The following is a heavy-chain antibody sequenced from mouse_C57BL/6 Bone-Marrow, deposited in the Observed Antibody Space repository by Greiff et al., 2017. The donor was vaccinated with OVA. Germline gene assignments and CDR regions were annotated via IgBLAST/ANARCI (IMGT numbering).Heavy chain of an antibody. CDR1: GFNIKDYY. Sequence: VQLQQSGAELVRPGASVKLSCTASGFNIKDYYMHWVKQRPEQGLEWLGRIDPEDGDTEYAPKFQGKATMTADTSSNKAYLQLSSLTSEDTAVYYCTDLGYYYFDYWGQGTTLTVSS. V-gene: IGHV14-1*01. D-gene: IGHD2-2*01. CDR3: TDLGYYYFDY. CDR2: IDPEDGDT. J-gene: IGHJ2*01.